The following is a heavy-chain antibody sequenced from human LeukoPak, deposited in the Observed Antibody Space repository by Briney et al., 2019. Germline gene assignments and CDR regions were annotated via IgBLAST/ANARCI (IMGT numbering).Heavy chain of an antibody. J-gene: IGHJ4*02. CDR1: GFSFDDYD. CDR2: VSNSGTTT. D-gene: IGHD5-24*01. CDR3: ARADRDGNKRFLD. Sequence: AGGPLRLSCAASGFSFDDYDMSWVRQAPGKGLEWVSYVSNSGTTTYYADSVKGRFTISKDNGKNLVSLQMNSLRDEDTAVYYCARADRDGNKRFLDWGQGTLVTVSS. V-gene: IGHV3-48*02.